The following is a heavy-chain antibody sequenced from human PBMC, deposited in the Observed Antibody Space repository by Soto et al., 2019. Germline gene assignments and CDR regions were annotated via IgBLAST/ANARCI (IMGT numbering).Heavy chain of an antibody. Sequence: PGGSLRLSCAASGFTFSSYWMSWVRQAPGKGLEWVANIKQDGSEKYYVDYVKGRFTISRDNAKNSLYLQMNSLRAEDTAVYYCARVGGGDAFDIWGQGTMVTVSS. D-gene: IGHD3-16*01. V-gene: IGHV3-7*01. CDR2: IKQDGSEK. CDR3: ARVGGGDAFDI. CDR1: GFTFSSYW. J-gene: IGHJ3*02.